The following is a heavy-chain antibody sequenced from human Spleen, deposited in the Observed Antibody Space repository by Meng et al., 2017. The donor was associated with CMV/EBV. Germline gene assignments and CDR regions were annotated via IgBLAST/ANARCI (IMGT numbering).Heavy chain of an antibody. CDR1: GGSFSDYY. Sequence: LTCAVYGGSFSDYYWSWIRQPPGKGLEWIGEINHSGSTNYNPSLKSRVTISVDTSKKQISVKLSSVTAADTAVYYCARLMIERSSFDYWGQGTLVTVSS. J-gene: IGHJ4*02. D-gene: IGHD3-22*01. V-gene: IGHV4-34*01. CDR2: INHSGST. CDR3: ARLMIERSSFDY.